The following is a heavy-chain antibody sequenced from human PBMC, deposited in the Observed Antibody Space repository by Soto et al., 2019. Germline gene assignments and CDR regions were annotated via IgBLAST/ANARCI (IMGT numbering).Heavy chain of an antibody. V-gene: IGHV1-69*13. CDR2: IIPIFGTA. Sequence: GASVKVSCKASGGTFSSYAISWVRQAPGQGLEWMGGIIPIFGTANYAQKFQGRVTITADESTGTAYMELSSLRSEDTAVYYCARGSGSSGYYYADYYYGMDVWGQGTTVTVSS. CDR1: GGTFSSYA. J-gene: IGHJ6*02. CDR3: ARGSGSSGYYYADYYYGMDV. D-gene: IGHD3-22*01.